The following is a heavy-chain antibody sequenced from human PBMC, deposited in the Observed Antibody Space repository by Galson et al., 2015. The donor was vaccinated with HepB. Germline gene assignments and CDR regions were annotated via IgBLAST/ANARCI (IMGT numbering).Heavy chain of an antibody. D-gene: IGHD6-25*01. CDR2: TYYRSKWYN. CDR3: ARARVEQRLELNWFDP. V-gene: IGHV6-1*01. CDR1: GDSVSSNSAA. J-gene: IGHJ5*02. Sequence: CAISGDSVSSNSAAWNWIRQSPSRGLEWLGRTYYRSKWYNDYAVSVKSRITINPDTSKNQFSLQLNSVTPEDTAVYYCARARVEQRLELNWFDPWGQGTLVTVSS.